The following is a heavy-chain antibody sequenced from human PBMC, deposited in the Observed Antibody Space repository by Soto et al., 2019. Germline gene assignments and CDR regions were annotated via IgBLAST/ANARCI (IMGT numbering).Heavy chain of an antibody. CDR1: GVTCGSYA. Sequence: SLRLSCAACGVTCGSYAVIWGRRAPGKGREGVSGISGSGGSTYYADSVKGRFTISRYNSKNTLYLHMNSLRAEDTAVHYCATDMGFSSIVVVVAVPAGAFDIWGQGTMVNVSS. V-gene: IGHV3-23*01. D-gene: IGHD2-15*01. J-gene: IGHJ3*02. CDR3: ATDMGFSSIVVVVAVPAGAFDI. CDR2: ISGSGGST.